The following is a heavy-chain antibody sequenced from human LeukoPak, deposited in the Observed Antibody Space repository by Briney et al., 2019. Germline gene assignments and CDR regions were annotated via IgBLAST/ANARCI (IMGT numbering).Heavy chain of an antibody. CDR3: ARKDRLPQNNWFDP. Sequence: SVKVSCKASGGTFSSYAISWVRQAPGQGLEWMGGIMPIFGTTNYAQKFQDRVTITADEITSTVYMELSSLRSEDTAVYYCARKDRLPQNNWFDPWGQGTLVTVSS. CDR2: IMPIFGTT. V-gene: IGHV1-69*13. J-gene: IGHJ5*02. CDR1: GGTFSSYA. D-gene: IGHD4-11*01.